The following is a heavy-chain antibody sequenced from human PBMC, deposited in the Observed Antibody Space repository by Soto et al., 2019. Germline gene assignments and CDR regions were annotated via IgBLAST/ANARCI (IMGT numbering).Heavy chain of an antibody. D-gene: IGHD3-16*01. CDR3: SNDRPRCTAGCFFDY. J-gene: IGHJ4*02. CDR1: GFTFSTYA. CDR2: VSASGLST. V-gene: IGHV3-23*04. Sequence: EVQLVESGGKLVQPGGSLTLSCVASGFTFSTYAMAWVRQAPGKGLEWVSGVSASGLSTDYADAVKGRCYISRDNSKNSETALLISLRAQATAEYDGSNDRPRCTAGCFFDYWGQGTLVTVSS.